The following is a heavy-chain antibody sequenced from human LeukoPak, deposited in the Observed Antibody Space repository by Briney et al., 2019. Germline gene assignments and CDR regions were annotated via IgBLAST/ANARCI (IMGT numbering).Heavy chain of an antibody. D-gene: IGHD3-10*01. Sequence: ASVTVSCKASGYPFSAHFLNWVRQAPAHGLECMGNIATTTGNPRYAQDFTGRFVFSLDTSVSTAYLQITSLKADDTAAYYCVRGTPTPGMDYWGQGTQVTVSS. CDR3: VRGTPTPGMDY. J-gene: IGHJ4*02. CDR1: GYPFSAHF. CDR2: IATTTGNP. V-gene: IGHV7-4-1*02.